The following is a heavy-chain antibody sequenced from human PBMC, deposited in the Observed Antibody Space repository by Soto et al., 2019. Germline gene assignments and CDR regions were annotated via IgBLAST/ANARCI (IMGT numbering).Heavy chain of an antibody. V-gene: IGHV3-23*01. J-gene: IGHJ5*02. CDR3: AKGMVPDQ. Sequence: EVQLLESGGGFVQPGGSLRLSCAASGFNFRQYAIVWVRQAPGKGLEWFSAITATATHYADSVKGRFTITKDSSKTILYLDINNLRVEDTAVYYCAKGMVPDQWGQGTLITVSS. CDR1: GFNFRQYA. CDR2: ITATAT. D-gene: IGHD2-8*01.